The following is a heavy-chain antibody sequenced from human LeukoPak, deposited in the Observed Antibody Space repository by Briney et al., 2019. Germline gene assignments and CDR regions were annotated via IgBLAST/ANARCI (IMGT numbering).Heavy chain of an antibody. D-gene: IGHD3-22*01. Sequence: SGPTLVNPTQTLMLTYTFSGFSLSTTGGGVTWVRQPPGNALEWLALLYWNDEKRYSPSLKTRLTITKATSNNQVVLTMTNMDPVDTGTYYCAHDRPGIGFDPWGQGTLVTVSS. CDR1: GFSLSTTGGG. CDR3: AHDRPGIGFDP. J-gene: IGHJ5*02. V-gene: IGHV2-5*01. CDR2: LYWNDEK.